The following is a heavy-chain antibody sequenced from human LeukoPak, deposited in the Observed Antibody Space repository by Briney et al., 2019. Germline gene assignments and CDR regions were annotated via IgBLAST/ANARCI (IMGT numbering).Heavy chain of an antibody. V-gene: IGHV3-64*01. CDR2: ISSKGDYT. J-gene: IGHJ4*02. CDR1: GFTFSNAW. CDR3: ARPSTSGWYAPFF. D-gene: IGHD6-19*01. Sequence: GSLRLSCAASGFTFSNAWMSWVRQAPGKGLEYVAAISSKGDYTHYANSVKGRFTISRDNSKNTLYLEMGSLRAEDMAVYYCARPSTSGWYAPFFWGQGTLVTVSS.